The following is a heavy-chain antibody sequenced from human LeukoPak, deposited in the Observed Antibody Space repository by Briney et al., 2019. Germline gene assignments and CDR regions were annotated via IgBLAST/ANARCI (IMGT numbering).Heavy chain of an antibody. CDR3: ARDFDMGITPWDDFDF. J-gene: IGHJ4*02. CDR1: GFSFSKYW. Sequence: RPGGSLRLSCAASGFSFSKYWMHWVRQTPGEGLVWVARIKEDGTYTSYADSVKGRFTISRDNARNTVFLQMNSLRAEDTAVYYCARDFDMGITPWDDFDFWGLGTLVTVSS. V-gene: IGHV3-74*01. D-gene: IGHD3-9*01. CDR2: IKEDGTYT.